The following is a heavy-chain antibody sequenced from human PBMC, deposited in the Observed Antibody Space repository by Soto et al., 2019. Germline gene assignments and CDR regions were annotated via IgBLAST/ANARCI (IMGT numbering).Heavy chain of an antibody. J-gene: IGHJ4*02. D-gene: IGHD3-22*01. Sequence: GESLKISCKGSGYSFAGYWITWVRQKPGKGLEWMGRIDPSDSQTYYSPSFRGHVTISATKSITTVFLQWSSLRASDTAMYYCARQIYDSDTGPNFQYYFDSWGEGTPVTVSS. CDR3: ARQIYDSDTGPNFQYYFDS. V-gene: IGHV5-10-1*01. CDR1: GYSFAGYW. CDR2: IDPSDSQT.